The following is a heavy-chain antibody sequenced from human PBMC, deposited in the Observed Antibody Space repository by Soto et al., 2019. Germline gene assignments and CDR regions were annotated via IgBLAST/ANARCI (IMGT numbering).Heavy chain of an antibody. Sequence: QVQLVESGGGVVQPGRSLRLSCAASGFTFSSYAMHWVRQAPGKGLEWVAVISFDGSNEYYADSVKGRFTISRDNSKNTLYLQMNSLRAEATAVYYCARGLAEAGTFGWFDPWGQGTLVTVSS. CDR3: ARGLAEAGTFGWFDP. J-gene: IGHJ5*02. D-gene: IGHD6-13*01. CDR2: ISFDGSNE. CDR1: GFTFSSYA. V-gene: IGHV3-30-3*01.